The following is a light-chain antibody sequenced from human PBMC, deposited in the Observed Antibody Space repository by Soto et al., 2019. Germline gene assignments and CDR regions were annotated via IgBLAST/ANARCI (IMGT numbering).Light chain of an antibody. CDR2: DAS. CDR3: HQRSNWPRT. J-gene: IGKJ4*01. V-gene: IGKV3-11*01. Sequence: EIVLTQSPATLSLFPGERATLSCRASQNVRTYLAWYQQKPGQAPRLLISDASKRATGIPARFSGSGSGTDFTLTISSLEAEDSAAYYCHQRSNWPRTFGGGTKVEIK. CDR1: QNVRTY.